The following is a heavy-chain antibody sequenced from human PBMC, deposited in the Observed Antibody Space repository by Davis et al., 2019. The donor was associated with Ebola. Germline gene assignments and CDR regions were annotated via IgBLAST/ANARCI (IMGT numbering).Heavy chain of an antibody. J-gene: IGHJ3*02. CDR2: ISSSGSTI. CDR1: GFTFSSYE. Sequence: PGGSLRLSCAASGFTFSSYEMNWVRQAPGKGLEWVSYISSSGSTIYYADSVKGRFTISRDNSKNTLYLQMNSLRAEDTAVYYCARGAFGGVIVQPLMHAFDIWGQGTMVTVSS. D-gene: IGHD3-16*02. V-gene: IGHV3-48*03. CDR3: ARGAFGGVIVQPLMHAFDI.